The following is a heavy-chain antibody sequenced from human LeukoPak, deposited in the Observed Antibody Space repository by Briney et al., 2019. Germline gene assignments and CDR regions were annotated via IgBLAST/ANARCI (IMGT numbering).Heavy chain of an antibody. CDR1: GGSISSGSYY. CDR2: IYTSGST. V-gene: IGHV4-61*02. Sequence: SQTLSLTCTVSGGSISSGSYYWSWIRQPAGKGLEWIGRIYTSGSTKYNPSLQSRVTISVDVSKNQFSLKLSSVTAADTAVYYCARHNNWGDYFDYWGQGTLVTVSS. D-gene: IGHD7-27*01. J-gene: IGHJ4*02. CDR3: ARHNNWGDYFDY.